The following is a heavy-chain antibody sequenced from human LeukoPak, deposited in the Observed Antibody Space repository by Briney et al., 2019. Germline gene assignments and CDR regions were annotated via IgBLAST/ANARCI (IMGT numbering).Heavy chain of an antibody. D-gene: IGHD3-22*01. CDR1: GYTFTGYY. CDR3: ARGSNYYYDVTADYPRY. CDR2: INPKSGGA. J-gene: IGHJ4*02. Sequence: ASVKVSCKVSGYTFTGYYIHWVRQAPGQGLEWMGWINPKSGGANYAQKFQGRVTMTRDTSISTAYMELSRLRSVDTAVYYCARGSNYYYDVTADYPRYWGQGTLVTVSS. V-gene: IGHV1-2*02.